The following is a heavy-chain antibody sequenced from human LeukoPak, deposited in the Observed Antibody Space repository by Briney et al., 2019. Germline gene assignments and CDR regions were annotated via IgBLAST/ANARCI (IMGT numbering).Heavy chain of an antibody. V-gene: IGHV3-30*02. Sequence: GGSLRLSCAASGFTFSSYGMHWVRQAPGKGLDWVAFIRYDGSIEDYADSVKGRFTISRDNSKSTLYLQMNSLRAEDTAVYYCARSSLLAHFDYWGQGTLVTVSS. D-gene: IGHD3-16*02. CDR2: IRYDGSIE. J-gene: IGHJ4*02. CDR1: GFTFSSYG. CDR3: ARSSLLAHFDY.